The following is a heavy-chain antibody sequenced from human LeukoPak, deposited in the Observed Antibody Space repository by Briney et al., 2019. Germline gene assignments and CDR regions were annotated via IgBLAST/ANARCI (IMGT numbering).Heavy chain of an antibody. CDR2: ISSSSSTI. V-gene: IGHV3-48*01. CDR3: AREPKYYYDSGSYSGYYYYYMDV. CDR1: GFTFSSYE. Sequence: GGSLRLSCAASGFTFSSYEMNWVRQAPGKGLEWVSYISSSSSTIYYADSVKGRFTISRDNAKNSLYLQMNSLRAEDTAVYYCAREPKYYYDSGSYSGYYYYYMDVWGKGTTVTVSS. J-gene: IGHJ6*03. D-gene: IGHD3-10*01.